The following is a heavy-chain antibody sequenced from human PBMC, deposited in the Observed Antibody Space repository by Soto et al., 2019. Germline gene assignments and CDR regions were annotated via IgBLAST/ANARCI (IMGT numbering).Heavy chain of an antibody. CDR2: IYWDDDK. J-gene: IGHJ4*02. D-gene: IGHD3-22*01. V-gene: IGHV2-5*02. CDR1: GFSLSTSGVG. Sequence: QITLKESGPTLVKPTQTLTLTCTFSGFSLSTSGVGVGWIRQPPGKALEWLALIYWDDDKRYSPSLKSRLTITKDTYKNQVVLTMTNMYHVDTATYYCAHIPAYYYHSSDFHVFDYWGQGTLVTVSS. CDR3: AHIPAYYYHSSDFHVFDY.